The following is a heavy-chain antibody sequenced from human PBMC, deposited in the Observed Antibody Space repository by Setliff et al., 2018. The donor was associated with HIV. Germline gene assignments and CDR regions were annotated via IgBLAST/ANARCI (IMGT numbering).Heavy chain of an antibody. CDR2: ISPKYGGT. V-gene: IGHV1-18*01. D-gene: IGHD2-2*01. Sequence: ASVKVSCKASGYTFSTYGISWVRQAPGHGFQWMGWISPKYGGTNYAQNFQGRVTMTRDTSISTAYMELSSLGSDDTAVYFCARDTSSSYWGQGTPVTV. CDR3: ARDTSSSY. CDR1: GYTFSTYG. J-gene: IGHJ4*02.